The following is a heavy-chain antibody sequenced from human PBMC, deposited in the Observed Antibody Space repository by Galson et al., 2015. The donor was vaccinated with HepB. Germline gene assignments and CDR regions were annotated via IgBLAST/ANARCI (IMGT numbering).Heavy chain of an antibody. CDR1: GFTFSSYG. Sequence: SLRLSCAASGFTFSSYGMHWVRQAPGKGLEWVAVIWYDGSNKYYADSVKGRFTISRDNSKNTLYLQMNSLRAEDTAVYYCARGYCSSTSCFDAFDIWGQGTMVTVSS. CDR3: ARGYCSSTSCFDAFDI. V-gene: IGHV3-33*08. D-gene: IGHD2-2*01. CDR2: IWYDGSNK. J-gene: IGHJ3*02.